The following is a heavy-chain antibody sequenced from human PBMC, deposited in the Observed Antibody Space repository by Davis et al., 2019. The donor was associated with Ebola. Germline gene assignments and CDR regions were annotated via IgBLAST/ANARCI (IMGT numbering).Heavy chain of an antibody. D-gene: IGHD3/OR15-3a*01. CDR2: INAGNGNT. J-gene: IGHJ6*02. Sequence: ASVKVSCKASGGTFSSYAISWVRQAPGQRLEWMGWINAGNGNTKYSQKFQGRVTITRDTSASTAYMELNSLRAEDTAVYYCAREDWTYYYYGMDVWGQGTTVTVSS. CDR3: AREDWTYYYYGMDV. V-gene: IGHV1-3*01. CDR1: GGTFSSYA.